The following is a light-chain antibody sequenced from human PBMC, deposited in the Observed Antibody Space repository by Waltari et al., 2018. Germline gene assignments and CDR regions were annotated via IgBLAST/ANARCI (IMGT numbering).Light chain of an antibody. CDR2: DAS. V-gene: IGKV3-15*01. J-gene: IGKJ2*01. Sequence: EIEMTQSLATLSVSPGERATVSCRASQSVGNKLAWYQQNPGQAPRLLFYDASTRATGIPVRFSGSGSGTEFTLTISSLQSEDFAVYYCQQSNNWPYTFGQGTKLEIK. CDR1: QSVGNK. CDR3: QQSNNWPYT.